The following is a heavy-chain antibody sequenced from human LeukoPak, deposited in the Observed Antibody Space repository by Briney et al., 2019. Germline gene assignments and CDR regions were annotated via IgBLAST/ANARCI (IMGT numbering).Heavy chain of an antibody. V-gene: IGHV4-59*01. CDR3: ARVPPYCGGDCYFDY. J-gene: IGHJ4*02. CDR2: IYNSGST. D-gene: IGHD2-21*02. CDR1: GGSISSYY. Sequence: SETLSHTCTVSGGSISSYYWSWIRQPPGKGLELIGYIYNSGSTNYNPSLKSRVTISVDTSKNQFSLKLSSVTAADTAVYYCARVPPYCGGDCYFDYWGQGTLVTVSA.